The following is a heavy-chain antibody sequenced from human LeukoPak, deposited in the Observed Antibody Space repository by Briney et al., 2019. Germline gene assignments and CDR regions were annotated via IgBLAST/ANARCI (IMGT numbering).Heavy chain of an antibody. CDR2: IYYSGST. D-gene: IGHD4-17*01. V-gene: IGHV4-59*01. CDR1: GGSISSYY. CDR3: ARDRYGDYFDY. J-gene: IGHJ4*02. Sequence: PSETLSLTCTVSGGSISSYYWSWIRQPPGKGLEWIGYIYYSGSTNYNPSLKSRVTISVDTSKNQFSLKLSSATAADTAVYYCARDRYGDYFDYWGQGTLVTVSS.